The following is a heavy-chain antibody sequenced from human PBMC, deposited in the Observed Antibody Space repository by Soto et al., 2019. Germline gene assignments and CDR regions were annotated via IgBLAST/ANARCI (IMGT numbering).Heavy chain of an antibody. CDR2: INSDGSST. D-gene: IGHD6-13*01. Sequence: GGSLRLSCAASGFTFSSYWMHWVRQAPGKGLVWVSRINSDGSSTSYADSVKGRFTISRDNAKNTLYLQMNSLRAEDTAVYYCARVEQQLVDYYYYYYYMDVWGKGTTVTVSS. CDR1: GFTFSSYW. J-gene: IGHJ6*03. V-gene: IGHV3-74*01. CDR3: ARVEQQLVDYYYYYYYMDV.